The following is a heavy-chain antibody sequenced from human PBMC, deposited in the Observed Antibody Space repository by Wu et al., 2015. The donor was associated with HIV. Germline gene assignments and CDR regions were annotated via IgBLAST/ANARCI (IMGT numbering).Heavy chain of an antibody. V-gene: IGHV1-69*13. CDR2: IIPLFGTA. D-gene: IGHD3-10*01. Sequence: QVQLVQSGAEVKKPGSSVKVSCKASGGTFRNYAINWVRQAPGQGLDWMGRIIPLFGTANYAQKFQGRVKLSADESTSTAYMELSSLRSEDTAVYYCARVNVGTMVPYTYYFDYWGQGTLVTVSS. J-gene: IGHJ4*02. CDR1: GGTFRNYA. CDR3: ARVNVGTMVPYTYYFDY.